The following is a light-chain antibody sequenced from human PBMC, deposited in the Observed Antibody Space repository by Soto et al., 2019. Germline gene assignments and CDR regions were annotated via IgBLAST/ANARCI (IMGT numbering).Light chain of an antibody. V-gene: IGLV2-14*01. CDR2: EVS. Sequence: QSVLTQPASVSGSPGQSITISCTGTSSDVGGYNYVSWYQQHPGKAPKLMIYEVSNRPSGVSNRFSGSKSGNTASLTISGLQAEEEADYSCSSYTSSSTLGYVFGTGTKVNGL. CDR1: SSDVGGYNY. CDR3: SSYTSSSTLGYV. J-gene: IGLJ1*01.